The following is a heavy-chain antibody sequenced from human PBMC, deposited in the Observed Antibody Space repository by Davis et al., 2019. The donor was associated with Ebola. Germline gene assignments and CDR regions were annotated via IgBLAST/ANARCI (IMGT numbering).Heavy chain of an antibody. V-gene: IGHV3-23*01. CDR3: ARVKGGSYQLQLVAFDI. Sequence: GESLKISCVASGFTFGTYTMNWVRQAPGKGLDWVSGISGSSGSTYYADSVKGRFTISRDNSKNTLFLQMNSLRAEDTAVYYCARVKGGSYQLQLVAFDIWGQGTMVTVSS. D-gene: IGHD1-26*01. CDR1: GFTFGTYT. J-gene: IGHJ3*02. CDR2: ISGSSGST.